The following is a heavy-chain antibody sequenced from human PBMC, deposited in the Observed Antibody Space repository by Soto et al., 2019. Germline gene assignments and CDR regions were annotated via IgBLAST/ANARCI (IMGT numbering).Heavy chain of an antibody. J-gene: IGHJ4*02. V-gene: IGHV4-30-2*01. CDR3: ARGPVAPAAAGGFDY. D-gene: IGHD2-2*01. Sequence: SETLSLTCAVSGGSISSGGYSWSWIRQPPGKGLEWIGYIYHSGSTYCNPSLKSRVTISVDRSKNQFSLKLSSVTAADTAVYYCARGPVAPAAAGGFDYWGQGTLVTVSS. CDR2: IYHSGST. CDR1: GGSISSGGYS.